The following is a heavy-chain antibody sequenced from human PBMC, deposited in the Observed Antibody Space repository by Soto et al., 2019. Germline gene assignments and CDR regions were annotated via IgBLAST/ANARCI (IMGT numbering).Heavy chain of an antibody. CDR1: GFTFSSYG. CDR3: AKCMEQLVYYYYYGMDV. V-gene: IGHV3-30*18. J-gene: IGHJ6*02. CDR2: ISYDGSNK. Sequence: QVQLVESGGGVVQPGRSLRLSCAASGFTFSSYGMHWVRQAPGKGLEWVAVISYDGSNKYYADSVKGRFTSSRDNSKNTLYLQMNSLRAEDTAVYYCAKCMEQLVYYYYYGMDVWGQGTTVTVSS. D-gene: IGHD6-6*01.